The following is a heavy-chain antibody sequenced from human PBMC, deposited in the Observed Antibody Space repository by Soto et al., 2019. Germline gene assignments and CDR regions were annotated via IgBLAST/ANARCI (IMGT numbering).Heavy chain of an antibody. D-gene: IGHD5-18*01. CDR1: GFTFSSYS. CDR3: AKEPLLGYTYPYLA. CDR2: ISGSSGNT. J-gene: IGHJ5*02. Sequence: PGGSLRLSCAASGFTFSSYSMNWVRQAPGKGLEWVSSISGSSGNTYYADSVKGRFTISRLNSKNTLYLQMNSLRAEDTAVYFCAKEPLLGYTYPYLAWGQGTLVTVSS. V-gene: IGHV3-21*04.